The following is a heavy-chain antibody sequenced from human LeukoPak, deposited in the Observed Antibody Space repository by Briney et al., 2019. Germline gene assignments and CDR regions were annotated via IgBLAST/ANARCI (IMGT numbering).Heavy chain of an antibody. CDR3: ATANRIRFLEWLLDYFDY. J-gene: IGHJ4*02. CDR2: FDPEDGET. V-gene: IGHV1-24*01. Sequence: ALVKVSCKVSGYTLTELSMHWVRQAPGKGLEWMGGFDPEDGETIYAQKFQGRVTMTEDTSTDTAYMELSSLRSEDTAVYYCATANRIRFLEWLLDYFDYWGQGTLVTVSS. D-gene: IGHD3-3*01. CDR1: GYTLTELS.